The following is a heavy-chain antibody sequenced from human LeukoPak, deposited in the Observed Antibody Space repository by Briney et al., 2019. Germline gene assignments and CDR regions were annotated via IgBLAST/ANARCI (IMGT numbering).Heavy chain of an antibody. CDR1: GFTFSSYS. D-gene: IGHD3-10*01. Sequence: GGSLRLSCAASGFTFSSYSMSWVRQAPGKGLGWVSSISSSSSCIYYADSVKGRFTSSRDNAKNSLYLQMNSLRAEDTAVYYCARDYYGSEVEAFDIWGQGTMVTVSS. V-gene: IGHV3-21*01. CDR3: ARDYYGSEVEAFDI. J-gene: IGHJ3*02. CDR2: ISSSSSCI.